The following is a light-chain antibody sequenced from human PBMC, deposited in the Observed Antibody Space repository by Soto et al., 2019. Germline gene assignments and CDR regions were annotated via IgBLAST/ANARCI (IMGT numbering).Light chain of an antibody. J-gene: IGKJ4*01. CDR3: QQANSFPLT. CDR1: QGINNW. Sequence: DIQMTQSPSSVSASVGDRVTITCRASQGINNWLAWYQQKPGKAPKLLIYTTSNLQSGVPSRFSGSGSGTEFTRTISSLQPEDFATYYCQQANSFPLTFGGGTKVEIK. CDR2: TTS. V-gene: IGKV1D-12*01.